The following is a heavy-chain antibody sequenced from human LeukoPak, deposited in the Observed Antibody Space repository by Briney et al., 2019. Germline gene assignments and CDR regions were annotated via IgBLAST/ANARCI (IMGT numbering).Heavy chain of an antibody. J-gene: IGHJ3*02. CDR1: GFTFSSYW. V-gene: IGHV3-7*03. CDR3: ARSQKADAFDI. CDR2: IKQDGSQK. Sequence: GGSLRLSCAASGFTFSSYWMNWVRQAPGKGLEWVANIKQDGSQKYYVDSVKGRFTISRDNAKNSLYLQMNSLRAEDTAVYYCARSQKADAFDIWGQGTMVTVSS.